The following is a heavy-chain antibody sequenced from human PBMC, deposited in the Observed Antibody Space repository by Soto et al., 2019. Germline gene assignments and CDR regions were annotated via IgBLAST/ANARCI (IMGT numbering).Heavy chain of an antibody. Sequence: PGGSLRLSCAASGFTFSSYGMHWVRQAPGKGLEWVAVISYDGSNKHYADSVKGRFTISRDNSKNTLYLQMNSLRAEDTAVYYCAKDRVKYSSSSLDYWGQGTLVTVSS. J-gene: IGHJ4*02. CDR1: GFTFSSYG. CDR3: AKDRVKYSSSSLDY. CDR2: ISYDGSNK. V-gene: IGHV3-30*18. D-gene: IGHD6-6*01.